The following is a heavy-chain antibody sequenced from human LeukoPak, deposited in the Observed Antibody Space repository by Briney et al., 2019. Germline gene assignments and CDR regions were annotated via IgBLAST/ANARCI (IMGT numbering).Heavy chain of an antibody. Sequence: SVKVSCKASGGTFSSYAISWVRQAPGQGLEWMGRIIPILGIANYAQKFQGRVTITADKSTSTAYMELSSLRSEDTAVYYCAVPERWLHPRFDYWGQGTLVTVSS. CDR1: GGTFSSYA. CDR2: IIPILGIA. V-gene: IGHV1-69*04. D-gene: IGHD5-24*01. J-gene: IGHJ4*02. CDR3: AVPERWLHPRFDY.